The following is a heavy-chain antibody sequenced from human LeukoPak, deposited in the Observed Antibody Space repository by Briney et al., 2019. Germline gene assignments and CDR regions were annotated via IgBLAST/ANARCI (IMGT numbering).Heavy chain of an antibody. V-gene: IGHV1-2*02. CDR3: ARTYSGSWYYFDY. J-gene: IGHJ4*02. Sequence: ASVKVSCKASGYTFTGYYMHWVRQAPGQGLEWMGWINPNSGGTNYAQKLQGRVTMTTDTSTSTAYMELRSLRSDDTAVYYCARTYSGSWYYFDYWGQGTLVTVSS. CDR1: GYTFTGYY. D-gene: IGHD6-13*01. CDR2: INPNSGGT.